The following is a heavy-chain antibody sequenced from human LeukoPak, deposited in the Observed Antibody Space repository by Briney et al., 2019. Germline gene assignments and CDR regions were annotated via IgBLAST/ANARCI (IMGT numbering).Heavy chain of an antibody. CDR1: GVSLSTRGWG. J-gene: IGHJ6*03. Sequence: KLSGPTLLKPTPALTLTCTFSGVSLSTRGWGVGWIRQPPGKAPEWLSFTYWDDDKYYTPFLKSRLSIAKDTSKNQVLLSMTNMDPVDTATYFCAHENYYWYFMDVWAKEPTVRVFS. CDR2: TYWDDDK. V-gene: IGHV2-5*02. CDR3: AHENYYWYFMDV. D-gene: IGHD2/OR15-2a*01.